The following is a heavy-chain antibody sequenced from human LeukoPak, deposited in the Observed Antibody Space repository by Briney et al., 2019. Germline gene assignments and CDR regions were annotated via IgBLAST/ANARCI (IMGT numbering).Heavy chain of an antibody. D-gene: IGHD3-22*01. CDR3: ARHDSSGYYFDY. Sequence: SETLSLTCTVSGGSIRSYYWSWIRQPPGKGLEWIGYIYYSGSTNYNPSLKSRVTISVDTSKNQFSLKLSSVTAADTAVYYCARHDSSGYYFDYWGQGTLVTVSS. CDR1: GGSIRSYY. V-gene: IGHV4-59*01. J-gene: IGHJ4*02. CDR2: IYYSGST.